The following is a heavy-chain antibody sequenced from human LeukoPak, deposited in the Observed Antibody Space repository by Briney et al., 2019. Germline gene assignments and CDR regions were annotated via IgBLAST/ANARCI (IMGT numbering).Heavy chain of an antibody. CDR2: IFHSGGA. CDR3: ARAVERYNFWSGYYRTDYYYYMDV. V-gene: IGHV4-38-2*02. D-gene: IGHD3-3*01. J-gene: IGHJ6*03. Sequence: SETLSLTCTVSGSSINSADYWGWIRQPPGKGLEYIGSIFHSGGAYYNPSLESRITISMDTSKNQFSLKLDSVTAADTAVYYCARAVERYNFWSGYYRTDYYYYMDVWGKGTTVTVSS. CDR1: GSSINSADY.